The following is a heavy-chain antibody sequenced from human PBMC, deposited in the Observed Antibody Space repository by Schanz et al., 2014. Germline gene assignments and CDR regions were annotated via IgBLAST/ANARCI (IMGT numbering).Heavy chain of an antibody. CDR1: GFTFSSYG. J-gene: IGHJ6*03. CDR3: ARDAVALVPEYFMDV. D-gene: IGHD2-15*01. CDR2: ISYDGSTK. Sequence: QVQLVESGGGVVQPGRSRRLSCEASGFTFSSYGMHWVRQAPGKGLEWVAVISYDGSTKYYADSVKGRFTISRDNSKNTLYLQMDGLRVEDTAVYYCARDAVALVPEYFMDVWGKGTPVTVSS. V-gene: IGHV3-30*03.